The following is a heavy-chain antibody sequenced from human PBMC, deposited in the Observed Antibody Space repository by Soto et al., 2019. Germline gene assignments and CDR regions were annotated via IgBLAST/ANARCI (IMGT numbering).Heavy chain of an antibody. CDR1: GGSFSGYY. CDR3: ARGRGGSGWYGGNWFDP. J-gene: IGHJ5*02. D-gene: IGHD6-19*01. Sequence: PSETLSLTCAVYGGSFSGYYWSWIRQPPGKGLEWIGEINHSGSTNYNPSLKSRVTISVDTSKNQFSLKLSSVTAADTAVYYCARGRGGSGWYGGNWFDPWGQGTLVTVYS. CDR2: INHSGST. V-gene: IGHV4-34*01.